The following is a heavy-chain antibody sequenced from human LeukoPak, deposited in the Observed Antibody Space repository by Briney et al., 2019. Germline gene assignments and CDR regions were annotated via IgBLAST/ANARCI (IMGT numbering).Heavy chain of an antibody. D-gene: IGHD3-22*01. V-gene: IGHV3-30*02. CDR1: GFTFSSYG. CDR3: ARDMYYDSSGYYGVAY. J-gene: IGHJ4*02. CDR2: IRYDGSDK. Sequence: GGSLRLSCAASGFTFSSYGMHWVRQAPGKGLEWVAFIRYDGSDKFYTDSVRGRFTISRDNSKNTLYLQMNSLRAEDTAVYYCARDMYYDSSGYYGVAYWGQGTLVTVSS.